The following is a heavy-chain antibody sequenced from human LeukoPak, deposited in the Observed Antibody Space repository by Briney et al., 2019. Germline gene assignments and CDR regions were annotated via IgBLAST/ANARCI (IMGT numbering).Heavy chain of an antibody. J-gene: IGHJ5*02. Sequence: SETLSLTCTVSGGSISSGGYYWSWIRQHPGKGLEWIGYIYYSGSTYYSPSLKSRVTISVDTSKNQFSLKLSSVTAADTAVYYCARGDRSGRDWFDPWGQGTLVTSPQ. V-gene: IGHV4-31*03. D-gene: IGHD3-10*01. CDR2: IYYSGST. CDR1: GGSISSGGYY. CDR3: ARGDRSGRDWFDP.